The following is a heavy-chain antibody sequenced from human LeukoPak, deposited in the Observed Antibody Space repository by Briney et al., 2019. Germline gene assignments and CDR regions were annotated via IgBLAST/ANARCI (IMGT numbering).Heavy chain of an antibody. CDR3: ATGRYYDNVWGSYRPSFDF. J-gene: IGHJ4*02. Sequence: PSETLSLTCAVYGGSFSGYYWSWIRQPPGKGLEWIGEINHSGSTNYNPSLKSRVTISVDTSKNQFSLKLSSVTAADTAVYYCATGRYYDNVWGSYRPSFDFWGQGTLATVSS. CDR1: GGSFSGYY. V-gene: IGHV4-34*01. CDR2: INHSGST. D-gene: IGHD3-16*02.